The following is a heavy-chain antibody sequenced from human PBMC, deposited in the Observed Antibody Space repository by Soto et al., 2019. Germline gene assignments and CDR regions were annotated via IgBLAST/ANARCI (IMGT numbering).Heavy chain of an antibody. CDR1: GFTFSSYS. D-gene: IGHD6-19*01. J-gene: IGHJ4*02. V-gene: IGHV3-21*01. Sequence: EVQLVESGGGLAKPGGSLRLSCAASGFTFSSYSMNWVRQAPGKGLEWVSSISSSSSYIYYADSVKGRFTISRDNAKNSLYLQMNSLRAEDTAVYYCARVAPPQDISGWYGYWGQGTLVTVSS. CDR2: ISSSSSYI. CDR3: ARVAPPQDISGWYGY.